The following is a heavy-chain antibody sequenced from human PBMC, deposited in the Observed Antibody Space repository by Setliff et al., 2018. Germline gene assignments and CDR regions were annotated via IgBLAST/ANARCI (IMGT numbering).Heavy chain of an antibody. V-gene: IGHV4-61*09. CDR2: IPPSGST. Sequence: SETLSLTCTVSGASISSGGYYWTWIRQPAGKALEWIGHIPPSGSTTYNPSLKSRVTISPDTSKNHFSLKVNSVTAADTALYYCARSPSSGAYWNPRPFYSDYWGQGTLVTVSS. J-gene: IGHJ4*02. D-gene: IGHD1-26*01. CDR3: ARSPSSGAYWNPRPFYSDY. CDR1: GASISSGGYY.